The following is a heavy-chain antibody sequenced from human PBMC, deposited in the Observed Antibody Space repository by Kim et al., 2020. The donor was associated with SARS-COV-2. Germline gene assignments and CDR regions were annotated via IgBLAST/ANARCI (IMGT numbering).Heavy chain of an antibody. CDR2: IIPIFGTA. Sequence: SVKVSCKASGGTFSSYAISWVRQAPGQGLEWMGGIIPIFGTANYAQKFQGRVTITADESTSTAYMELSSLRSEDTAVYYCARDGSCSSTSCYPNWFDPWGQGTLVTVSS. V-gene: IGHV1-69*13. D-gene: IGHD2-2*01. CDR3: ARDGSCSSTSCYPNWFDP. J-gene: IGHJ5*02. CDR1: GGTFSSYA.